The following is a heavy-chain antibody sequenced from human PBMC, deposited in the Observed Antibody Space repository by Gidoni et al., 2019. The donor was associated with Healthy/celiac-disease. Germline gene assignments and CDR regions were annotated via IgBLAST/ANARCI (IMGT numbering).Heavy chain of an antibody. Sequence: QVQLVQSGAEVKKPGASVKVSCKASGYTFTSYYMHWVRQAPGQGLEWMGIINPSGVSTSYAQKFQGRVTMTRDTSTSTVYMELSSLRSEDTAVYYCARAPIAVAGLGYFYYGMDVWGQGTTVTVSS. CDR3: ARAPIAVAGLGYFYYGMDV. CDR2: INPSGVST. CDR1: GYTFTSYY. D-gene: IGHD6-19*01. V-gene: IGHV1-46*01. J-gene: IGHJ6*02.